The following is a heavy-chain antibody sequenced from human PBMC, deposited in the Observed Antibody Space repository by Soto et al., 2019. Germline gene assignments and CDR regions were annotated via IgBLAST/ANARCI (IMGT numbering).Heavy chain of an antibody. V-gene: IGHV5-51*01. CDR2: IYPSDSDT. CDR1: GYNFAGYW. Sequence: GEALKISCKGSGYNFAGYWSAWVRQMPGKGRELMGIIYPSDSDTRYRPSFQGQVTISADKSISSAYLQWSSLRASDTAMYYCARGGVSTRTFDYWGQGTPVTVSS. J-gene: IGHJ4*02. CDR3: ARGGVSTRTFDY. D-gene: IGHD1-1*01.